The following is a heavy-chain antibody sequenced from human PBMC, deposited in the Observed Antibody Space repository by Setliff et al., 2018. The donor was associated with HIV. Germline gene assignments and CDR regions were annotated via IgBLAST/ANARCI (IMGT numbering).Heavy chain of an antibody. CDR1: GGSISSGDYY. V-gene: IGHV4-61*02. CDR3: ARDNSYYYGSGSHYWYGMDV. Sequence: KPSETLSLTCTVSGGSISSGDYYWTWIRQPAGKGLQWIGRIHTSGNTNYNPSLKSRVTISVDTSKSQFSLKLSSLTAADTAMYYCARDNSYYYGSGSHYWYGMDVWGQGTTVTVSS. D-gene: IGHD3-10*01. CDR2: IHTSGNT. J-gene: IGHJ6*01.